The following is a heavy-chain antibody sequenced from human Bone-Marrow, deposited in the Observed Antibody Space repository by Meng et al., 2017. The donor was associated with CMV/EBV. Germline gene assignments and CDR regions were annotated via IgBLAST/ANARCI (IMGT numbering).Heavy chain of an antibody. CDR1: GGSFSGYY. D-gene: IGHD5-18*01. J-gene: IGHJ4*02. CDR3: AREGGYSYGWYYFDY. V-gene: IGHV4-59*01. Sequence: SETLSLTCAVYGGSFSGYYWSWIRQPPGKGLEWIGYIYYSGSTNYNPSLKSRVTISVDTSKNQFSLKLSSVTAADTAVYYCAREGGYSYGWYYFDYWGQGTLVTVSS. CDR2: IYYSGST.